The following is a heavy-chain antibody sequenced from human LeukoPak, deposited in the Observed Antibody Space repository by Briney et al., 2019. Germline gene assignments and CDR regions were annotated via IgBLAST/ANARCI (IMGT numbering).Heavy chain of an antibody. Sequence: GGSLRLSCVASGFTFTSDAMNWVRQAPGKGLEWVSSTVSRGTTQYADSVKGRFTVSRDTSKNTLYLQMNSLRADDTAVYYCAKCSTAAYTSGWCNWIDPWGQGTLVTVSS. CDR2: TVSRGTT. CDR1: GFTFTSDA. D-gene: IGHD6-19*01. J-gene: IGHJ5*02. CDR3: AKCSTAAYTSGWCNWIDP. V-gene: IGHV3-23*01.